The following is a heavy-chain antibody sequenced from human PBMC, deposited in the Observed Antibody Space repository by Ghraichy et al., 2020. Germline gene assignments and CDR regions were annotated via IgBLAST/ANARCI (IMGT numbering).Heavy chain of an antibody. CDR2: ITSSSSFI. CDR1: GFTFGSYS. D-gene: IGHD2-21*01. V-gene: IGHV3-48*02. J-gene: IGHJ6*02. Sequence: GGSLRLSCVGSGFTFGSYSMNWVRQSPGKGLEWVSYITSSSSFISYADSVKGRFTISRDNAQNSLFLQMNSLRDEDTGVYYCARGSTLVRFYYYAGMDVWGQGTTVTVSS. CDR3: ARGSTLVRFYYYAGMDV.